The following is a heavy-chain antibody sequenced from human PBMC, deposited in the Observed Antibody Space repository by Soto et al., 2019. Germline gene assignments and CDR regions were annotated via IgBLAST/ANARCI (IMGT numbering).Heavy chain of an antibody. V-gene: IGHV3-48*01. CDR1: GFTFSTYS. CDR2: ISSSSTTT. J-gene: IGHJ4*02. Sequence: GGSLRLSCAASGFTFSTYSMNWVRQAPGKGLEWVSYISSSSTTTYYADSVRGRFTISRDNAKNSLNLQMNSLRAEDTAVYYCALGKFDFWGQGTLVTVSS. CDR3: ALGKFDF.